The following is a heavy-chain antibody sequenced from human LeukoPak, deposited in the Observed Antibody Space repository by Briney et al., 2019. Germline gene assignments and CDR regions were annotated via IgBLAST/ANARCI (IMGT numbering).Heavy chain of an antibody. CDR1: SFDFGDYS. D-gene: IGHD4-17*01. CDR3: AKDHDCGDYLAYYMDV. J-gene: IGHJ6*03. Sequence: PGGSLRLSCSASSFDFGDYSMHWVRQAPGKGLEWVSLICSDGKSTYLASSVTGRLNVCRDNYKNVLYLHLSSLRFEDSALYYCAKDHDCGDYLAYYMDVWGKGTTVSVSS. CDR2: ICSDGKST. V-gene: IGHV3-43D*04.